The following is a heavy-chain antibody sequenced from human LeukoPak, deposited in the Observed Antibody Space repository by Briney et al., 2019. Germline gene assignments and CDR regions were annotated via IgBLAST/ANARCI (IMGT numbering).Heavy chain of an antibody. CDR3: ARELSSTSTNWFDP. D-gene: IGHD2-2*01. CDR2: IFHTGNS. V-gene: IGHV4-30-2*01. Sequence: KPSETLSLTCTVSGDSISSGDYSWGWIRQPSGKGLEWIGYIFHTGNSYYNPSLRSRVTISVDRSRNQFSLRLTSVTAADTAVYYCARELSSTSTNWFDPWGQGTLVTVSS. J-gene: IGHJ5*02. CDR1: GDSISSGDYS.